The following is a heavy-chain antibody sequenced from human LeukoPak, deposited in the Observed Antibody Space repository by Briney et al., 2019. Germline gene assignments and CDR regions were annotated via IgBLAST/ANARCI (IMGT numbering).Heavy chain of an antibody. Sequence: PSATLSLTCAVYGGSFSDYYWSWIRQPPGKGLEWIGEINHSGNTNYNPSLKSRVTISVDTSKNQFSLKLGSVTAADTAVYYCARGGRCGYIDFDYWGQGTLVAVSS. V-gene: IGHV4-34*01. CDR1: GGSFSDYY. J-gene: IGHJ4*02. CDR3: ARGGRCGYIDFDY. CDR2: INHSGNT. D-gene: IGHD5-12*01.